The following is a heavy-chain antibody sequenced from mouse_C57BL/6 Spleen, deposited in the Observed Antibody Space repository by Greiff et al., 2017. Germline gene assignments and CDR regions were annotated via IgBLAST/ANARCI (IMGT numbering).Heavy chain of an antibody. J-gene: IGHJ3*01. Sequence: EVKLMESGGGLVKPGGSLKLSCAASGFTFSSYTMSWVRQTPEKRLEWVATISGGGGNTYYPDSVKGRFTISRDNAKNTLYLQMSSLRSEDTALYYCAGPGIYYDYDDAPFAYWGQGTLVTVSA. CDR2: ISGGGGNT. D-gene: IGHD2-4*01. CDR1: GFTFSSYT. CDR3: AGPGIYYDYDDAPFAY. V-gene: IGHV5-9*01.